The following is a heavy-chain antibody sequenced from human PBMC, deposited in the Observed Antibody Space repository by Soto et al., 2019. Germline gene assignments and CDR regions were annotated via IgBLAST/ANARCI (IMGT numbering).Heavy chain of an antibody. J-gene: IGHJ4*02. CDR3: ARDQGDGYNYINYFDY. V-gene: IGHV3-48*02. CDR2: ISSSSSSI. Sequence: GGSLRLSCGVAGFTCSSYSINWVRQAPGKGLEWVSYISSSSSSIYYADSVKGRFTISRDNAKNSLYLQMNSLREEDTAVFYCARDQGDGYNYINYFDYWGQGTLVTVSS. CDR1: GFTCSSYS. D-gene: IGHD5-12*01.